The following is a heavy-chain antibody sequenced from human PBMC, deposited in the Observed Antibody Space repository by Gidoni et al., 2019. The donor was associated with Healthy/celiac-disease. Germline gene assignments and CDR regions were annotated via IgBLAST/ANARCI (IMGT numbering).Heavy chain of an antibody. CDR3: TSLYPHSSWHGPFDY. J-gene: IGHJ4*02. V-gene: IGHV3-73*02. Sequence: EVQLVESGGGLVQPGGSLKLSCAASGFTFSGSAMHWVRQASGKGLEWVGRIRSKANSYATAYAASVKGRFTISRDDSKNTAYLQMNSLKTEDTAVYYCTSLYPHSSWHGPFDYWGQGTLVTVSS. CDR2: IRSKANSYAT. D-gene: IGHD6-13*01. CDR1: GFTFSGSA.